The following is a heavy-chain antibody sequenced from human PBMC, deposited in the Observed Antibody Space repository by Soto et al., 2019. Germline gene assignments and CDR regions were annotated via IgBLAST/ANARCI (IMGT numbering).Heavy chain of an antibody. CDR2: ISSSGSTI. CDR3: ARDPGDGYRLAFDI. D-gene: IGHD5-12*01. Sequence: GGSLRLSCAASGFTFSDYYMSWIRQAPGKGLEWVSYISSSGSTIYYADSVKGRFTISRDNAKNSLYLQMNSLRAEDTAVYYCARDPGDGYRLAFDIWGQGTMVTVSS. V-gene: IGHV3-11*01. J-gene: IGHJ3*02. CDR1: GFTFSDYY.